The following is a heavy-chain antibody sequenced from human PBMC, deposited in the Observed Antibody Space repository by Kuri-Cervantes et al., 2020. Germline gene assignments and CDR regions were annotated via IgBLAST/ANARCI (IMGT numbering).Heavy chain of an antibody. CDR1: GFTFSSYA. CDR2: ISYDGSNK. V-gene: IGHV3-30*07. J-gene: IGHJ4*02. D-gene: IGHD4-23*01. Sequence: GGSLRLSCAASGFTFSSYAMHWVRQAPGKGLEWVAVISYDGSNKYYADSVKGRFTISRDNSKNTLYLQMNSLRAEDTAVYYCAQGGNKDYWGQGTLVTVSS. CDR3: AQGGNKDY.